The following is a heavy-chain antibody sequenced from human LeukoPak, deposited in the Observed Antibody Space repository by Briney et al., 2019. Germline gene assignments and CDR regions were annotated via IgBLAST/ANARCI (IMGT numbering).Heavy chain of an antibody. Sequence: GGSLRPSCAASGFTFRDYAMYWVRQAPGKGLEYVSVISTDGSRIYYADSVKGRFTISRDNSKNTLYLQMGSLRPDDMAIYYCTRGVAISTSGWYDTFDYWGQGALVTVSS. D-gene: IGHD6-19*01. J-gene: IGHJ4*02. CDR3: TRGVAISTSGWYDTFDY. CDR2: ISTDGSRI. CDR1: GFTFRDYA. V-gene: IGHV3-64*02.